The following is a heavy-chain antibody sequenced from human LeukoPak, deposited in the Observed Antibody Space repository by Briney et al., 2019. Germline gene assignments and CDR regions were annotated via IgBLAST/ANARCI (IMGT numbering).Heavy chain of an antibody. CDR3: AKANGYYSD. Sequence: GGSLRLSCAASGFTFSSYGMNWVRQAPGKGLEWVSGISGSGGTTYYADSVKGRFTISRDNSKNSLSLQVSSLRAEDTAVYYCAKANGYYSDWGQGTLVTVSS. CDR2: ISGSGGTT. J-gene: IGHJ4*02. D-gene: IGHD3-22*01. V-gene: IGHV3-23*01. CDR1: GFTFSSYG.